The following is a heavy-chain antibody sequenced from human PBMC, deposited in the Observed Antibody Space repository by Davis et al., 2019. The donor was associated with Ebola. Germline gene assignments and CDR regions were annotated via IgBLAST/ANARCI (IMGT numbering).Heavy chain of an antibody. CDR1: GYTFTGYY. V-gene: IGHV1-2*02. Sequence: ASVKVSCKASGYTFTGYYMHWVRQAPGQGLEWMGWINPNSGGTNYAQKFQGRVTMTRDTSISTAYMELSRLRSDDTAVYYCARDQIVVVPAAMSTPYYYYYMDVWGKGTTVTVSS. CDR3: ARDQIVVVPAAMSTPYYYYYMDV. CDR2: INPNSGGT. J-gene: IGHJ6*03. D-gene: IGHD2-2*01.